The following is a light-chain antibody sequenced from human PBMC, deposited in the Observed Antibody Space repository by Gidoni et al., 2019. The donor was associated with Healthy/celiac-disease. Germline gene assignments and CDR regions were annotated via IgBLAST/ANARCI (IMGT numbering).Light chain of an antibody. J-gene: IGKJ4*01. CDR1: QSVSSSY. CDR2: GAS. Sequence: PGTLSLSPGERATLSCRASQSVSSSYLAWYQQKPGQAPRLLIYGASSRATGIPDRFSGSGSGTDFTLTISRLEPEDFAVYYCQQYGSSLALTFGGGTKVEIK. CDR3: QQYGSSLALT. V-gene: IGKV3-20*01.